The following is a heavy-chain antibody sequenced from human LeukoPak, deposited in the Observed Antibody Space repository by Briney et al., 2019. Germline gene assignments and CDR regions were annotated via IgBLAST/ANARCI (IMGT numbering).Heavy chain of an antibody. CDR1: GYTFTNYY. CDR3: ARVPYCSNGICYTHYYCDY. J-gene: IGHJ4*02. D-gene: IGHD2-8*01. Sequence: ASVKVSCKASGYTFTNYYMHWVRQAPGEGLEWMGMINPSGGSTTYAQEFQGRVTMTRDTSTSTVYMELSSLRSEDTAVYYCARVPYCSNGICYTHYYCDYWGQGTLVTVSS. CDR2: INPSGGST. V-gene: IGHV1-46*01.